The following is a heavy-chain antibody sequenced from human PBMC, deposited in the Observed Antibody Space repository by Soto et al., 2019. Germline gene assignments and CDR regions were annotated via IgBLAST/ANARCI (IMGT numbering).Heavy chain of an antibody. D-gene: IGHD4-17*01. J-gene: IGHJ4*02. Sequence: QVQLVESGGGAVQPWRSLRLSCAASGFTFISHGMHWVRQAPGKGLEWVAVIWYDGSNKYYGDSVKGRFTISRDNSKNTVYLQMNSLRGEDTAVYYCARAPDYGGNYFDYWGQGTLVTVSS. V-gene: IGHV3-33*01. CDR2: IWYDGSNK. CDR3: ARAPDYGGNYFDY. CDR1: GFTFISHG.